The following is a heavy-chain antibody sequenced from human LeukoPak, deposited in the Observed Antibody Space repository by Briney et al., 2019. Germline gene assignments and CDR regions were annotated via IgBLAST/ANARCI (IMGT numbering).Heavy chain of an antibody. Sequence: ASVKDSRKASGYTFTGYYMHWVREAPGQGLEWMGWINPNSGGTNYAQKFQGRVTMTRDTSISTAYMELSRLRSDDTAVYYCARGHYYYNSGSYYYMDVWGKGTTATISS. CDR1: GYTFTGYY. CDR3: ARGHYYYNSGSYYYMDV. V-gene: IGHV1-2*02. CDR2: INPNSGGT. D-gene: IGHD3-10*01. J-gene: IGHJ6*03.